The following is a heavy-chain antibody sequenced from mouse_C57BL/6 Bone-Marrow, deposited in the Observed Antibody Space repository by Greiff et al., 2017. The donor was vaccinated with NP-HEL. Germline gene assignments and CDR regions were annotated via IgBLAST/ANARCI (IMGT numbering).Heavy chain of an antibody. CDR1: GYTFTDYY. J-gene: IGHJ3*01. Sequence: VHLVESGAELVRPGASVKLSCKASGYTFTDYYINWVKQRPGQGLEWIARIYPGSGNTYYNEKFKGKATLTAEKSSSTAYMQLSSLTSEDSDVYFCARSGGLRAWFAYWGQGTLVTVSA. CDR3: ARSGGLRAWFAY. D-gene: IGHD2-4*01. V-gene: IGHV1-76*01. CDR2: IYPGSGNT.